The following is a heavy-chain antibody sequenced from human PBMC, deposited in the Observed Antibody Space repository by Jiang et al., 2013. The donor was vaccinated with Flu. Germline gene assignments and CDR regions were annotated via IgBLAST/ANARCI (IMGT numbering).Heavy chain of an antibody. Sequence: ISYISSSSSYTNYADSVKGRFTISRDNAKNSLYLQMNSLRDEDTAAYYCARIRSSGWLNFDYWGQGTLVTVSS. CDR3: ARIRSSGWLNFDY. CDR2: ISSSSSYT. V-gene: IGHV3-11*06. D-gene: IGHD6-19*01. J-gene: IGHJ4*02.